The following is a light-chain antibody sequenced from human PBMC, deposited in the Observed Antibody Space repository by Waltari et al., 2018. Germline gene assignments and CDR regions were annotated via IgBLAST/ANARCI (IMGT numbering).Light chain of an antibody. V-gene: IGLV3-21*02. CDR3: QVWDSNSDHVV. CDR1: NIESKS. Sequence: SSVLTQPPSVSVAPGQTPRLTCAGNNIESKSVPWLQQKPGQAPVLVVDDDSDRPSGVPERFSGYNSGNTATLTISRVEVGDEADYHCQVWDSNSDHVVFGGGTKLTVL. J-gene: IGLJ2*01. CDR2: DDS.